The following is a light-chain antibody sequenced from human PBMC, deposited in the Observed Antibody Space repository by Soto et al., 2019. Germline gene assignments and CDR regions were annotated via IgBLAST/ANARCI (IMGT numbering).Light chain of an antibody. V-gene: IGLV1-51*01. J-gene: IGLJ2*01. Sequence: QSVLTQPPSASAAPGQRVTISCSGTISNIGDNHVSWYQQVPGQAPKLLIYDNNKRPSGIPDRFSGSRSGTSATLAITGLQTGDEADYSCGTWDTTMSGLLFGGGTKLTVL. CDR1: ISNIGDNH. CDR2: DNN. CDR3: GTWDTTMSGLL.